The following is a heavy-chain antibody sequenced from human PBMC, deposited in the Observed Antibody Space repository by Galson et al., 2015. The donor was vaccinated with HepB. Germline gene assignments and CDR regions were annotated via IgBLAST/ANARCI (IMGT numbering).Heavy chain of an antibody. CDR3: ARERPSDQYFDY. V-gene: IGHV3-48*03. J-gene: IGHJ4*02. Sequence: SLRLSCAASGFTFSTYEMDWVRQAPGKGLEWVSYISGGGDTIYYADSVKGRFTISRDNAKNSLYLQMNSLRVEDTAVYYCARERPSDQYFDYWGQGTLVTVSS. CDR2: ISGGGDTI. CDR1: GFTFSTYE.